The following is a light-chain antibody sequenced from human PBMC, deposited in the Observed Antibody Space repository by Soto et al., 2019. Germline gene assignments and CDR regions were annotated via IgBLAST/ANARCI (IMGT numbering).Light chain of an antibody. CDR1: QSVSSSY. Sequence: EIVLTHSPGTLSLSPWERATLSCRASQSVSSSYLAWYQQKPGQAPRLLIYGASSRATGIPDRFSGSGSGTDFTLTISRLEPEDFAVYYCQQRSNWPLTFGQGTKVDIK. V-gene: IGKV3D-20*02. J-gene: IGKJ1*01. CDR3: QQRSNWPLT. CDR2: GAS.